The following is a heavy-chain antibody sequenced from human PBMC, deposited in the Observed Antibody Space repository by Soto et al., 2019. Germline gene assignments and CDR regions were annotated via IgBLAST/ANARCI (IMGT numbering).Heavy chain of an antibody. CDR3: ARGVVVDFDP. Sequence: QVQLQESGPGLVKPSETLSLTCTVSGDSVTSGTYFWTWIRQPPGKGLEWIGYIYYSGHTKYNPSLESRVTMSLHTFKNQLSLQLNPVTAADTAVYYCARGVVVDFDPWGQGTLVTVSS. CDR2: IYYSGHT. CDR1: GDSVTSGTYF. D-gene: IGHD2-21*01. V-gene: IGHV4-61*01. J-gene: IGHJ5*02.